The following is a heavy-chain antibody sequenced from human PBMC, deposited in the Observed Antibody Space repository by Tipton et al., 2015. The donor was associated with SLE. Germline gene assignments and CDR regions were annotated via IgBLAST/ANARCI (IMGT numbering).Heavy chain of an antibody. J-gene: IGHJ1*01. CDR3: ARRSWSSGWPRGQYFQH. CDR2: IYTSGST. V-gene: IGHV4-61*09. D-gene: IGHD6-19*01. Sequence: LRLSCTVSGGSISSGSYYWSWIRQPAGKGLEWIGHIYTSGSTNYNPSLKSRATISVDTSKNQFSLKPSSVTAADTAVYYCARRSWSSGWPRGQYFQHWGQGTLVTVSS. CDR1: GGSISSGSYY.